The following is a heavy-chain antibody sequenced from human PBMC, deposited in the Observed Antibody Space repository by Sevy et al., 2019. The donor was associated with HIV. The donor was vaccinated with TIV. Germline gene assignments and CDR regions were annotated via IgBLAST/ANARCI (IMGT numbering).Heavy chain of an antibody. J-gene: IGHJ4*02. D-gene: IGHD2-8*01. CDR3: AREGCTKPHDY. V-gene: IGHV3-23*01. CDR1: GFTFTRYT. CDR2: FCFGDGKM. Sequence: GGSLRLSCMTSGFTFTRYTMTWVRQAPGKGLEWVSTFCFGDGKMYYADSVKGRFTFSRAISKNTVYLQMNSLRADDTAVYYCAREGCTKPHDYWGQGTLVTVSS.